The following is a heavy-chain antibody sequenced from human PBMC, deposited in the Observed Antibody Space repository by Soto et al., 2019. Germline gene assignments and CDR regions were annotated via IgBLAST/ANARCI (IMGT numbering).Heavy chain of an antibody. CDR1: GFTLSSYA. J-gene: IGHJ4*02. V-gene: IGHV3-23*01. D-gene: IGHD3-22*01. Sequence: GGSLRLSCAASGFTLSSYAMSWVRQAPGRGLEWVSAISGSGGSTYYADSVKGRFTISRDNSKNTLYLQMNSLRAEDTAVYYCAYPHDKYYYDSSGPAGYWGQGTLVTVSS. CDR2: ISGSGGST. CDR3: AYPHDKYYYDSSGPAGY.